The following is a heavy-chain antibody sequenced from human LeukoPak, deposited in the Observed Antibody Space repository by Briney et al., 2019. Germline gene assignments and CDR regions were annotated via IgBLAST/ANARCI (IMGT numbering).Heavy chain of an antibody. D-gene: IGHD3-10*02. V-gene: IGHV3-48*03. CDR2: ISSSGSTI. CDR3: AELGITMSGGV. J-gene: IGHJ6*04. Sequence: GGSLRLSCAASGFTFSSYEMNWVRQAPGKGLEWVSYISSSGSTIYYADSVKGRFTISRDNAKNSLYLQMNSLRAEDTAVYYCAELGITMSGGVWGKGTTVAIRS. CDR1: GFTFSSYE.